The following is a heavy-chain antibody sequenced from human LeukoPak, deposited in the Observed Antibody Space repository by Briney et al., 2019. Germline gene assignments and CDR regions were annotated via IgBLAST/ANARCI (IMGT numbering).Heavy chain of an antibody. D-gene: IGHD6-13*01. CDR1: GFTFSSYG. CDR3: AKDLGIAAVGDI. J-gene: IGHJ3*02. V-gene: IGHV3-30*18. CDR2: ISYDGSNK. Sequence: GGSLSLSCAASGFTFSSYGKHWVRHPPPTGLERVAVISYDGSNKYYADSVQGRFTISRDNSKNTLYLQMNSLRAEDTAVYYSAKDLGIAAVGDIWGQGTMVTVSS.